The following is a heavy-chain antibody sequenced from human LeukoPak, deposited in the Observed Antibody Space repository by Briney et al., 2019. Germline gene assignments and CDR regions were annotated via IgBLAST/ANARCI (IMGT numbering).Heavy chain of an antibody. CDR2: ISSSGDTT. Sequence: GVSLRLSCAASGFTFGDYAMTWVRQAPGKGLEWVSAISSSGDTTYYADSVKGRFTISRDNSKSTLYLQMNSLRAEDTAVYYCASPIYDFWSGYYTDSDYWGQGTLVTVSS. J-gene: IGHJ4*02. CDR3: ASPIYDFWSGYYTDSDY. CDR1: GFTFGDYA. V-gene: IGHV3-23*01. D-gene: IGHD3-3*01.